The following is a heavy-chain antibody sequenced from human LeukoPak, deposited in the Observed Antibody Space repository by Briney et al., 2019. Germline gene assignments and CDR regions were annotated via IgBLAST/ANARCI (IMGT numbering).Heavy chain of an antibody. CDR2: IYYSGST. CDR1: GGSISSSSYY. J-gene: IGHJ4*02. V-gene: IGHV4-39*07. Sequence: SETLSLTCTVSGGSISSSSYYWGWIRQPPGKGLEWIGSIYYSGSTYYNPSLKSRVTISVDTSKNQFSLKLSSVTAADTAVYYCASGRFLEWLPPFYWGQGTLVIVSS. D-gene: IGHD3-3*01. CDR3: ASGRFLEWLPPFY.